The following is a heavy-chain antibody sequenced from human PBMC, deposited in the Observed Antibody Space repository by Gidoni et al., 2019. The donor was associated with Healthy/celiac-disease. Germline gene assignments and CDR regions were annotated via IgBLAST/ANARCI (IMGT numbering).Heavy chain of an antibody. CDR1: GFTVSSNY. CDR2: IYSGGST. CDR3: ATETYNYYGSGSYYNFDY. J-gene: IGHJ4*02. D-gene: IGHD3-10*01. Sequence: EVQLVESGGGLVQPGGSLRLSCAASGFTVSSNYMSWVRQAPGKGLEWVSVIYSGGSTYYADSVKGRFTISRDNSKNTLYLQMNSLRAEDTAVYYCATETYNYYGSGSYYNFDYWGQGTLVTVSS. V-gene: IGHV3-66*02.